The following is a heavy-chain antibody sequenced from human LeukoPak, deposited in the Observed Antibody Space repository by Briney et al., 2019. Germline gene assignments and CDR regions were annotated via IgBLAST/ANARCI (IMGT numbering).Heavy chain of an antibody. V-gene: IGHV4-30-2*01. CDR2: IYHSGST. CDR3: ARATIGEVDI. CDR1: GGSISSGGYY. D-gene: IGHD2-8*01. Sequence: PSQTLSLTCTVSGGSISSGGYYWSWIRQPPGKGLEWIGYIYHSGSTYYNPSLKSRVTISVDRSKNQFSLKLSSVTAADTAVYYCARATIGEVDIWGQGTMVTVSS. J-gene: IGHJ3*02.